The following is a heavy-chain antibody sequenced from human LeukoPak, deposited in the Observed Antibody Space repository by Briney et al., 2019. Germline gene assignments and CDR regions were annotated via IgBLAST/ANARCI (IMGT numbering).Heavy chain of an antibody. D-gene: IGHD3-22*01. CDR1: GYTFTGYY. Sequence: ASVKVSCKASGYTFTGYYMHWVRQAPGQGLEWMGWINPNSGGTNYAQKFQGRVTMTRDTSISTAYMELSRLRSDDTAVYYCARQHAFFDYYDSSGYYMNWGQGTLVTVS. CDR3: ARQHAFFDYYDSSGYYMN. V-gene: IGHV1-2*02. CDR2: INPNSGGT. J-gene: IGHJ4*02.